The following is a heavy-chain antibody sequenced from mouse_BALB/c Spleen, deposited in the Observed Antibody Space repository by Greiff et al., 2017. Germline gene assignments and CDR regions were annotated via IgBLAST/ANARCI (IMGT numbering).Heavy chain of an antibody. Sequence: VQLQESGAELAKPGASVKMSCKASGYTFTSYWMHWVKQRPGQGLEWIGYINPSTGYTEYNQKFKDKATLTADKSSSTAYMQLSSLTSEDSAVYYCAREGLTTVVAFDYWGQGTTLTVSS. CDR3: AREGLTTVVAFDY. CDR2: INPSTGYT. V-gene: IGHV1-7*01. D-gene: IGHD1-1*01. J-gene: IGHJ2*01. CDR1: GYTFTSYW.